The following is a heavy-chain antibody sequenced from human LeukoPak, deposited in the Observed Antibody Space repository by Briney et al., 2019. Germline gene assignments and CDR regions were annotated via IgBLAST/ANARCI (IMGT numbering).Heavy chain of an antibody. CDR2: IGDSGSAG. D-gene: IGHD4-23*01. Sequence: GGSLKLSCFPAALNFNYFAMSWVRQAPGKRLECVSTIGDSGSAGSYADSVRGRFTISRDNSKNMVYLQMSSLRADDSAVYYCSRIKYGGNSGYHFDFWGQGTLVTVSS. V-gene: IGHV3-23*01. CDR3: SRIKYGGNSGYHFDF. J-gene: IGHJ4*02. CDR1: ALNFNYFA.